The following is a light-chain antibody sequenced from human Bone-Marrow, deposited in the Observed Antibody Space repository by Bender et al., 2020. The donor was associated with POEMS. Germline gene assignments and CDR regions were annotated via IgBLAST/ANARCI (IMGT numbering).Light chain of an antibody. CDR2: GDV. V-gene: IGLV1-44*01. Sequence: QSALTQPPSVSGTPGQRVTMSCSGSKSNIGSNSVTWFQQFPGAAPKVLIYGDVQRPSGVPDRFSGSKSGTSASLAINGLHSEDEADYYCAVWDDSLNGWVFGGGTKLTVL. J-gene: IGLJ3*02. CDR3: AVWDDSLNGWV. CDR1: KSNIGSNS.